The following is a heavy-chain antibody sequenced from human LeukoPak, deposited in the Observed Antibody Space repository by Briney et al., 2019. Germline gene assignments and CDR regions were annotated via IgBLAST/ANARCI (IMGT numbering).Heavy chain of an antibody. CDR3: ARDLAGIAVAGTHYYYYMDV. J-gene: IGHJ6*03. V-gene: IGHV1-2*02. Sequence: ASVKVSCKASGYTFTGYYMHWVRQAPGQGLEWMGWINPNSGGTNYAQKFQGRVTMTRDTSISTAYMELSRLRSDDTAVYYCARDLAGIAVAGTHYYYYMDVWGKGTTVTVSS. D-gene: IGHD6-19*01. CDR2: INPNSGGT. CDR1: GYTFTGYY.